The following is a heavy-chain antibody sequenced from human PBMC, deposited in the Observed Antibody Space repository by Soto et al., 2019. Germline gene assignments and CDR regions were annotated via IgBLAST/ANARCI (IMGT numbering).Heavy chain of an antibody. V-gene: IGHV1-18*01. CDR1: GYTFTSYG. D-gene: IGHD2-15*01. CDR3: ARDSICSGGSCYSSYYYYGMDV. CDR2: ISAYDGNT. Sequence: GASVKVSCKASGYTFTSYGIDWVRQAPGQGLEWLGWISAYDGNTKYAQILQGRVSLTTDTSTNTAYMELRSLRSDDTAVYYCARDSICSGGSCYSSYYYYGMDVWGQGTTVTVSS. J-gene: IGHJ6*02.